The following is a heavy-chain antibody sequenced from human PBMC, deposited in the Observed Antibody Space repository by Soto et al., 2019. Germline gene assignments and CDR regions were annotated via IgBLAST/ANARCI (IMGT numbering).Heavy chain of an antibody. D-gene: IGHD6-19*01. V-gene: IGHV1-2*02. Sequence: ASVKVSCKASGYSFTGYYIHWLRQAPGQGLEWMGWIYPNSGDTKSAQKFQGRLTLTRDTSITTAYMELSSLRSDDTAIYYCVSLQTSGWYGVHWGQGTLVTVSS. J-gene: IGHJ4*02. CDR3: VSLQTSGWYGVH. CDR1: GYSFTGYY. CDR2: IYPNSGDT.